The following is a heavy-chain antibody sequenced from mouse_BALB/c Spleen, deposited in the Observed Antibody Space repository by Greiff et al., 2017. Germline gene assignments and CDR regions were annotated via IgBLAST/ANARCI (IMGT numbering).Heavy chain of an antibody. Sequence: EVQRVESGGGLVKPGGSLKLSCAASGFTFSSYAMSWVRQTPEKRLEWVASISSGGSTYYPDSVKGRFTISRDNARNILYLQMSSLRSEDTAMYYCARRGYGSKIYYAMDYWGQGTSVTVSS. D-gene: IGHD1-1*01. J-gene: IGHJ4*01. CDR1: GFTFSSYA. V-gene: IGHV5-6-5*01. CDR2: ISSGGST. CDR3: ARRGYGSKIYYAMDY.